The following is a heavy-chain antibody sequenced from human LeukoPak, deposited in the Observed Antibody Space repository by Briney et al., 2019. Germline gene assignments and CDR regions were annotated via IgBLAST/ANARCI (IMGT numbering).Heavy chain of an antibody. CDR2: ISGSGGST. CDR1: GFTFSSYA. J-gene: IGHJ3*02. CDR3: APRLQDSSRAFDI. D-gene: IGHD5-12*01. V-gene: IGHV3-23*01. Sequence: GGSLRLSCAASGFTFSSYAMSWVRQAPGKGLEWVSAISGSGGSTYYTDSVKGRFTISRDNSKNTLHLQMNSLTADDTAVYYCAPRLQDSSRAFDIWGQGTMVTVSS.